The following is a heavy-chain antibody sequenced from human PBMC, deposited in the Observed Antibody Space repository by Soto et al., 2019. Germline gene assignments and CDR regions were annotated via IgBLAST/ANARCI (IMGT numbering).Heavy chain of an antibody. CDR1: GGSFSGYH. CDR2: INHSGST. J-gene: IGHJ4*02. V-gene: IGHV4-34*01. D-gene: IGHD2-2*01. Sequence: SETLSLTCAVYGGSFSGYHWSWIRQPPGKGLEWVGEINHSGSTNYNPSLKSRVTISVDTSKNQFSLKLSSVAAADTAVYYCARGLHQLPPGGYWSQGTLVTVSS. CDR3: ARGLHQLPPGGY.